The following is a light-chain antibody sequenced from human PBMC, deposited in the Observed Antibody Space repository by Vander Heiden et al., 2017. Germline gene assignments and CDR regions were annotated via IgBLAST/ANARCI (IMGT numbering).Light chain of an antibody. CDR3: QQYDKLPLT. CDR1: QSLNRNF. CDR2: GAS. V-gene: IGKV3-20*01. Sequence: NVLTQSPGTLSLSPGQRATLSCRASQSLNRNFLAWYQQKPGQSPRLLIYGASNRAAGTPDRFSGSGSGTAFTLTISRLEPEDFAVYFCQQYDKLPLTFGGGTKVDLK. J-gene: IGKJ4*01.